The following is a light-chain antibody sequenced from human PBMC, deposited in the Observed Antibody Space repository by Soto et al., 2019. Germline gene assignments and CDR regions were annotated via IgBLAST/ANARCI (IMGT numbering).Light chain of an antibody. CDR1: QSVSSN. CDR3: QQYNNWPPWT. Sequence: EILMTQSPATLSVSPGERATLSCRASQSVSSNLAWYQQTPGQAPRLLMYGASTRATGIPARFSGSGSGTEFTLTISSLQSEDFAVYYCQQYNNWPPWTFGQGTKVDIK. V-gene: IGKV3-15*01. CDR2: GAS. J-gene: IGKJ1*01.